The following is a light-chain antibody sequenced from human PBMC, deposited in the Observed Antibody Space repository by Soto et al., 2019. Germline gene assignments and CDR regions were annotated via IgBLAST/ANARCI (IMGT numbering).Light chain of an antibody. V-gene: IGKV3D-20*02. CDR3: QQRSNWPPEIT. CDR1: QSVSSNY. CDR2: GAS. Sequence: EVVLTQSPGTLSLSAGERATLSCRASQSVSSNYLAWYQQKPGQSPRLLIYGASNRASGISDRFSGSGSGTDFTLTIYRLEPEDFAVYYCQQRSNWPPEITFGQGTRLEIK. J-gene: IGKJ5*01.